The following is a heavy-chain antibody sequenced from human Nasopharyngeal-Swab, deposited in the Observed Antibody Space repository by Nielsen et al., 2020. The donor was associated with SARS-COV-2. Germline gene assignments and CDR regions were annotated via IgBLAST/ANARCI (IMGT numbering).Heavy chain of an antibody. V-gene: IGHV4-59*08. D-gene: IGHD1-26*01. J-gene: IGHJ4*02. CDR2: TYYSGST. CDR1: GGSISSYY. Sequence: SETLSLTCTVSGGSISSYYWTWIRQSPGKGLEWIGYTYYSGSTDYNPSLKGRVTISVDTSKNQFSLKLNSVTAADTAVYYCARRETIVGSFDYWGQGTLATVSS. CDR3: ARRETIVGSFDY.